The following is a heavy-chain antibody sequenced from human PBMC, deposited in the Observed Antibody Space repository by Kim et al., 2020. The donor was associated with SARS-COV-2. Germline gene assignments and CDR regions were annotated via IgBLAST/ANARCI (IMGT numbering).Heavy chain of an antibody. CDR3: ARGGYVNDYIWGRYRYTRVGLDY. Sequence: SETLSLTCAVYGGSFSGYYWSWIRQPPGKGLEWIGEINHSGSTNYNPSLKSRVTISVETSKNQFSLKLSSVTAADTAVYYCARGGYVNDYIWGRYRYTRVGLDYWGQGTLVTVSS. J-gene: IGHJ4*02. V-gene: IGHV4-34*01. CDR1: GGSFSGYY. CDR2: INHSGST. D-gene: IGHD3-16*02.